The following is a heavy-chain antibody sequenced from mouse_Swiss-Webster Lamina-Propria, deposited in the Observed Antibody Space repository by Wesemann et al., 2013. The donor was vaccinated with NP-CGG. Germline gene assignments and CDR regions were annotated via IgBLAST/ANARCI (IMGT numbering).Heavy chain of an antibody. Sequence: EVKLVESGGGLVQPGGSLKLSCATSGFTFSDYYMYWVRQTPEKRLEWVAYISNGGGSTYYPDTVKGRFTISRDNAKNTLYLQMSRLKSEDTAMYYCARHGVRRGDYYAMDYWGQGTSVTVSS. J-gene: IGHJ4*01. CDR1: GFTFSDYY. CDR2: ISNGGGST. V-gene: IGHV5-12*02. CDR3: ARHGVRRGDYYAMDY. D-gene: IGHD2-14*01.